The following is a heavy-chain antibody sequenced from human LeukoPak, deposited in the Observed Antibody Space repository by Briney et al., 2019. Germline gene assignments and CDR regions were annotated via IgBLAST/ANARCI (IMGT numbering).Heavy chain of an antibody. CDR3: ARNGVRYDSSGYYVDDY. Sequence: PGRSLRLSCAASGFTFNNYAMHWVRQAPGKGLEWMAIISSDGDRKYYAASVKGRFTVSRDNSKNTLYVQMNSLRPEDTAIYYCARNGVRYDSSGYYVDDYWGQGTLVTVSS. CDR1: GFTFNNYA. CDR2: ISSDGDRK. V-gene: IGHV3-30-3*01. J-gene: IGHJ4*02. D-gene: IGHD3-22*01.